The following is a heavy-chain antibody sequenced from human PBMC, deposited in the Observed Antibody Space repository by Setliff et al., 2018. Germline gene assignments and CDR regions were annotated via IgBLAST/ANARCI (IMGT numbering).Heavy chain of an antibody. CDR3: ARVRGDFLADSYQPLDL. D-gene: IGHD3-9*01. J-gene: IGHJ5*02. CDR1: GFTFSNYG. CDR2: IWNDGSNK. Sequence: PGGSLRLSCVASGFTFSNYGIHWVRQAPGKGLEWVALIWNDGSNKFYGDSVRGRFTISRDNARNTLSLQMNSLRPDDAAVYYCARVRGDFLADSYQPLDLWGQGALVTVSS. V-gene: IGHV3-30*02.